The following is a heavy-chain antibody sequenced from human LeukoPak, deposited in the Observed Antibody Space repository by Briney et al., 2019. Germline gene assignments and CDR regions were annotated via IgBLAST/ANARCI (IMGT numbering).Heavy chain of an antibody. Sequence: GGSLRLSCGVSGFTFSSCSMDWVRQAPGKGLEWVSSISSSGSYIYYADSVKGRFTISRDNAKNSLYLQMNSLRAEDTAVYYCARDREPYCTGGTCYSTGDYWGQGTLVTVSS. CDR2: ISSSGSYI. V-gene: IGHV3-21*06. CDR1: GFTFSSCS. J-gene: IGHJ4*02. CDR3: ARDREPYCTGGTCYSTGDY. D-gene: IGHD2-15*01.